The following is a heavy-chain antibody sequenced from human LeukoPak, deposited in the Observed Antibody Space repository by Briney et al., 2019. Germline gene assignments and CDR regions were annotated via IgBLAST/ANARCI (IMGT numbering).Heavy chain of an antibody. CDR3: AIEYSSLNYFDY. V-gene: IGHV3-43*01. CDR1: GFTFDDYT. CDR2: ISWDGGST. J-gene: IGHJ4*02. Sequence: GGSLRLSCAASGFTFDDYTMHWVRQAPGKGLEWVSLISWDGGSTYYADSVKGRSTISRDNSKNSLYLQMNSLRTEDTALYYCAIEYSSLNYFDYWGQGTLVTVSS. D-gene: IGHD6-6*01.